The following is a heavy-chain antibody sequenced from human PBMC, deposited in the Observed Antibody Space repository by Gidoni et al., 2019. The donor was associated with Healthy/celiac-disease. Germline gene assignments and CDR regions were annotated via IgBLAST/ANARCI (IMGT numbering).Heavy chain of an antibody. Sequence: EVQLLESGGGLVQPGGSLRLSCAASGFTFSSYAMSWVRKAPGKGLGGVSGISGSGGSTYYADSVKGRFTISRDNSKNTLYLQMNSLRAEDTAVYYCAKPKGSVGALYYFDYWGQGTLVTVSS. CDR2: ISGSGGST. J-gene: IGHJ4*02. V-gene: IGHV3-23*01. D-gene: IGHD1-26*01. CDR1: GFTFSSYA. CDR3: AKPKGSVGALYYFDY.